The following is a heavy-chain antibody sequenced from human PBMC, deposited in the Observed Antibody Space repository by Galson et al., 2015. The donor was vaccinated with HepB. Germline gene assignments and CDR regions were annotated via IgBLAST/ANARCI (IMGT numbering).Heavy chain of an antibody. Sequence: SLRLSCAASGFTFSSYAMSWVRQAPGKGLEWVSAIGASDGSTYYADSVKGRFTISRDNSKNTLYLQMNSLRTEDTAVYYCTKKSPLSVTGAFDIWGQGTMVTVSS. CDR3: TKKSPLSVTGAFDI. CDR2: IGASDGST. J-gene: IGHJ3*02. CDR1: GFTFSSYA. D-gene: IGHD4-11*01. V-gene: IGHV3-23*01.